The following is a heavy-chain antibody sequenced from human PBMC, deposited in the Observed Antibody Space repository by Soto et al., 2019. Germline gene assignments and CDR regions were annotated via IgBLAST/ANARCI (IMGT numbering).Heavy chain of an antibody. Sequence: SETLSLTCSVSGGSISGSYWSWIRQSPGKGLEWLGYVYYTGSTNYSPSLRSRVSISVDTSKNEFSLRLSSVTAADTAVYFCARSVAVPGENIDYWGQGTQVTVSS. J-gene: IGHJ4*02. CDR3: ARSVAVPGENIDY. V-gene: IGHV4-59*01. CDR1: GGSISGSY. D-gene: IGHD6-19*01. CDR2: VYYTGST.